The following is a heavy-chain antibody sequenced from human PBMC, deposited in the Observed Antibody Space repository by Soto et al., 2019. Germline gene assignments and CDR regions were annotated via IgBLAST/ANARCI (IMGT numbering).Heavy chain of an antibody. CDR3: ERHTYSSSPRYYYGMDV. CDR1: GYSFTSYW. J-gene: IGHJ6*02. V-gene: IGHV5-51*01. D-gene: IGHD6-6*01. CDR2: IYPGDSDT. Sequence: PGESLKISCKGSGYSFTSYWIGWVRQMPGKGLEWMGIIYPGDSDTRYSPSFQGQVTISADKSISTAYLQWSSLKASDTAMYYCERHTYSSSPRYYYGMDVWGQGTTVTVSS.